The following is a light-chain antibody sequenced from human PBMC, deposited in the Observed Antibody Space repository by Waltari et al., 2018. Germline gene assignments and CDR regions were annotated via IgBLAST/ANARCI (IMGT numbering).Light chain of an antibody. J-gene: IGLJ2*01. V-gene: IGLV2-11*01. CDR3: CSYAGSYDVV. Sequence: QSALTQPRSVSGSPGQSVTIFCIGTSSDVGGYHYVSWYQQHPGKAPKLMIYDVSKRPSGVPDRFSGSKSGNTASLTISGLQAEDEADYYCCSYAGSYDVVFGGGTKLTVL. CDR1: SSDVGGYHY. CDR2: DVS.